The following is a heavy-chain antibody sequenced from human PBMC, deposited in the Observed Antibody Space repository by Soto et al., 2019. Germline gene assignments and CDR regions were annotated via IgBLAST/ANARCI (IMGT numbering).Heavy chain of an antibody. CDR2: IYYSGST. J-gene: IGHJ5*02. CDR3: AGGNYYDSSGYLEVLPNWFDP. CDR1: GGSISSYY. V-gene: IGHV4-59*01. Sequence: TSETLSLTCTVSGGSISSYYWSWIRQPPGKGLEWIGYIYYSGSTNYNPSLKSRVTISVDTSKNQFSLKLSSVTAADTAVYYCAGGNYYDSSGYLEVLPNWFDPWGQGTLVTVSS. D-gene: IGHD3-22*01.